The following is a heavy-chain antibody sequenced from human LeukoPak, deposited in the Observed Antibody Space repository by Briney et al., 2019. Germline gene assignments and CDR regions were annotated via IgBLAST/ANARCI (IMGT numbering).Heavy chain of an antibody. J-gene: IGHJ4*02. V-gene: IGHV4-4*07. CDR2: IYTSGST. CDR3: ARGAPPITLVRGVITYFDY. CDR1: GGSISSYY. Sequence: PSETLSLTCTVSGGSISSYYGSWIRQPAGKGLEGIGRIYTSGSTKYDPSLKSRVTMSVDTPKNHFSLKLSSVTAADTAVYYCARGAPPITLVRGVITYFDYWGQGTLVTVSS. D-gene: IGHD3-10*01.